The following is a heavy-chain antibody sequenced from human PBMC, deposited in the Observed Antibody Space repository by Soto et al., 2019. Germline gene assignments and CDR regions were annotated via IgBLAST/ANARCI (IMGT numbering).Heavy chain of an antibody. J-gene: IGHJ4*02. D-gene: IGHD5-12*01. V-gene: IGHV4-4*07. CDR3: AREGSYSAYNFAHGIQLWSFDF. CDR1: GGSINTFY. CDR2: IFSSGST. Sequence: LSLTCTVSGGSINTFYWSWVRQPAVKGLEWIGRIFSSGSTSFTPSLESRVAMSVDTSKNHFSLNLSSVTAADMAVYYCAREGSYSAYNFAHGIQLWSFDFWGQGALVTVSS.